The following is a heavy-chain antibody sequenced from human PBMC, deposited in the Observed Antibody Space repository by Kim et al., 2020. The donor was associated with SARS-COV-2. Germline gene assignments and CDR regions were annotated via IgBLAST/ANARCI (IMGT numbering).Heavy chain of an antibody. Sequence: YDGSNTYYADSVEGRFTISRDNSKNTLYLQMNSLRAEDTAVYYCARDLDYWGQGTLVTVSS. CDR2: YDGSNT. V-gene: IGHV3-33*01. J-gene: IGHJ4*02. D-gene: IGHD1-1*01. CDR3: ARDLDY.